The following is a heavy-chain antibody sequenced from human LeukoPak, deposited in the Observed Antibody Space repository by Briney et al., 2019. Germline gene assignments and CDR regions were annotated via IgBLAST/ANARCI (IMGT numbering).Heavy chain of an antibody. CDR2: IRYDGSNK. J-gene: IGHJ4*02. CDR3: ARGDTAMDPFDY. V-gene: IGHV3-30*02. D-gene: IGHD5-18*01. Sequence: GGSLRLSCAASGFTFSSNGMHWVRQAPGKGLEWVAFIRYDGSNKYYADSVKGRFTISRDNSKNTLYLQMNSLRAEDTAVYYCARGDTAMDPFDYWGQGTLVTVSS. CDR1: GFTFSSNG.